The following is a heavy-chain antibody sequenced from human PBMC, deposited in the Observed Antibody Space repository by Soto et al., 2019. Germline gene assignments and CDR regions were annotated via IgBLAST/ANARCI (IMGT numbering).Heavy chain of an antibody. V-gene: IGHV4-34*01. CDR1: GGSFSGYY. J-gene: IGHJ6*03. CDR3: ARGCKDQLRRSTYYYYMDV. D-gene: IGHD2-2*01. Sequence: QVQLQQWGAGLLKPSETLSLTCAVYGGSFSGYYWSWIRPPPGKGLEWIGEINQSGSTHYNPSLKSLVTISVDTSKNQFSLKLSAVTAADTAVYYCARGCKDQLRRSTYYYYMDVWGKGTTVTVS. CDR2: INQSGST.